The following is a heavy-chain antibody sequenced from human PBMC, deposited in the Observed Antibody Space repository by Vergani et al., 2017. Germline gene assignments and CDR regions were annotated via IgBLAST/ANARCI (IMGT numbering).Heavy chain of an antibody. CDR2: VYYTGAT. J-gene: IGHJ4*02. CDR3: ARIRAYVDWVMDY. Sequence: QVQLRESGPGLVHPSQTLSLTCSVSDDSINRGEYYWTWIRHSPGKGLEWIGYVYYTGATDYHPSLKRRVSMSLDTAKKQFSLNLMSVTAADTAVYFCARIRAYVDWVMDYWGQGTLVTVSS. D-gene: IGHD3-9*01. V-gene: IGHV4-30-4*08. CDR1: DDSINRGEYY.